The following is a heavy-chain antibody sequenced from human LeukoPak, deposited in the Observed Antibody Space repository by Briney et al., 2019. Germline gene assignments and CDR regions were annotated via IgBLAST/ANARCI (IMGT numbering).Heavy chain of an antibody. V-gene: IGHV3-23*01. CDR2: ISAGGGST. CDR3: ASRNYYLDH. D-gene: IGHD3-10*01. Sequence: GGSLRLSCAASGFTFSSYAMSWVRQAPGKGLEWVAGISAGGGSTYYADSVKGRFTISRDNSKNMLYLQLNSLRAEDTAIYYCASRNYYLDHWGQGTLVTVSS. CDR1: GFTFSSYA. J-gene: IGHJ4*02.